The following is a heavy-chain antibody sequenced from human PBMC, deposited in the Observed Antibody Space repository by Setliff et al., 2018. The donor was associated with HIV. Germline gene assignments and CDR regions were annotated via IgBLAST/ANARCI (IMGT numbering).Heavy chain of an antibody. Sequence: SETLSLTCTVSGGSISNDYWGWVRQPPGKGLEWIGFVYLSGSITYNPSLKSRVTISIDRSKNEFSLKLSSATAADTALYYCARDRDYGGNRDAFDIWGQGIMVTVSS. J-gene: IGHJ3*02. D-gene: IGHD4-17*01. V-gene: IGHV4-59*01. CDR3: ARDRDYGGNRDAFDI. CDR1: GGSISNDY. CDR2: VYLSGSI.